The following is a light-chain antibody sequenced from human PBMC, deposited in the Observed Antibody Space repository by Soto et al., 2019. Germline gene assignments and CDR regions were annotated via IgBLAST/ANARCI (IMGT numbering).Light chain of an antibody. CDR3: NSYTSSSWV. V-gene: IGLV2-14*01. CDR1: SSDVGGYNY. J-gene: IGLJ3*02. Sequence: QSAPTQPASVSGSPGQSITISCTGTSSDVGGYNYVSWYQQHPGKAPKLMIYDVSNRPSGVSNRFSGSKSGNTASLTISGLQAEDEADYYCNSYTSSSWVFGGGTKVTVL. CDR2: DVS.